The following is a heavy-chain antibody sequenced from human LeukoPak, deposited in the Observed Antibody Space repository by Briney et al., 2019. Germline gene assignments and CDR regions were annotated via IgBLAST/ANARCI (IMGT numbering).Heavy chain of an antibody. D-gene: IGHD2-2*02. CDR3: ARYQLLYNDAFDI. Sequence: GSLRLSCAAAGFTFSSYAMRWGRQAPGKGLGGVSAISGSGGSTYYADSVKGRFTISRDNSKNTLYLQMNSLRAEDTAVYYCARYQLLYNDAFDIWGQGTMVTVSS. J-gene: IGHJ3*02. V-gene: IGHV3-23*01. CDR1: GFTFSSYA. CDR2: ISGSGGST.